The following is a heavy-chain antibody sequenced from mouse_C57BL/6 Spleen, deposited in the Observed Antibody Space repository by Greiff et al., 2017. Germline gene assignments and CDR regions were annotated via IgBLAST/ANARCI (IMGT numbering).Heavy chain of an antibody. J-gene: IGHJ3*01. CDR2: ISDGGSYT. Sequence: EVKVVESGGGLVKPGGSLKLSCAASGFTFSSYAMSWVRQTPEKRLEWVATISDGGSYTYYPDNVKGRFTISRDNAKNNLYLQMSHLKSEDTAMYYCAREGRLRRAWFAYWGQGTLVTVSA. CDR3: AREGRLRRAWFAY. CDR1: GFTFSSYA. D-gene: IGHD2-2*01. V-gene: IGHV5-4*01.